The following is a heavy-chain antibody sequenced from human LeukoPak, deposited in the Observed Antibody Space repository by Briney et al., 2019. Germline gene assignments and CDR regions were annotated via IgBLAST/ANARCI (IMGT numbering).Heavy chain of an antibody. J-gene: IGHJ4*02. CDR2: FDPEDGET. D-gene: IGHD5-12*01. CDR1: GYTLTELS. V-gene: IGHV1-24*01. CDR3: ATDLKASFSGFYYFDY. Sequence: ASVKVSCEVSGYTLTELSMHWVRQAPGKGLEWMGGFDPEDGETIYAQKFQGRVTMTEDTSTDTAYMELSSLRSEDTAVYYCATDLKASFSGFYYFDYWGQGTLVTVSS.